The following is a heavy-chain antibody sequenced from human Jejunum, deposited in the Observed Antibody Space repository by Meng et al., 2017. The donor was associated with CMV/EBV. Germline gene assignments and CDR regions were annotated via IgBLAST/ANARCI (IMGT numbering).Heavy chain of an antibody. Sequence: VSCKASGYTFTGFYMHWVRQAPGPGLEWMGRINTHSSDTNYAQKFQGRVTMTRDASISTAYLDLSRLTSDDTAVYYCVRGLGVASTFWGQGTLVTVSS. V-gene: IGHV1-2*06. D-gene: IGHD5-12*01. CDR1: GYTFTGFY. J-gene: IGHJ4*02. CDR3: VRGLGVASTF. CDR2: INTHSSDT.